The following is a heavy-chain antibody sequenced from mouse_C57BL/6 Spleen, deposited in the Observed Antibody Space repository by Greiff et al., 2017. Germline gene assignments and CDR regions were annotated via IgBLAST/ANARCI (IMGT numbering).Heavy chain of an antibody. V-gene: IGHV1-82*01. Sequence: QVQLQQSGPELVKPGASVKISCKASGYAFSSSWMNWVKQRPGKGLEWIGRIYPGDGDTNYNRKFKGKATLTADKSSSTAYMQLSSLTSEDSAVYFCARDGYLYYVDYWGQGTTLTVAS. CDR1: GYAFSSSW. CDR3: ARDGYLYYVDY. D-gene: IGHD2-3*01. J-gene: IGHJ2*01. CDR2: IYPGDGDT.